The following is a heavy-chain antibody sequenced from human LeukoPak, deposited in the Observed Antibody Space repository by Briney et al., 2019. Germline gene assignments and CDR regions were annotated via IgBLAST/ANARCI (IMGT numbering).Heavy chain of an antibody. D-gene: IGHD6-13*01. CDR2: IYYSGST. Sequence: SGTLSLTCTVSGGSISSSSYYWGWIRQPPGKGLEWIGSIYYSGSTYYNPSLKSRVTISVDTSKNQFSLKLSSVTAADTAVYYCARGYSSSWDFDYWGQGTLVTVSS. CDR3: ARGYSSSWDFDY. CDR1: GGSISSSSYY. J-gene: IGHJ4*02. V-gene: IGHV4-39*07.